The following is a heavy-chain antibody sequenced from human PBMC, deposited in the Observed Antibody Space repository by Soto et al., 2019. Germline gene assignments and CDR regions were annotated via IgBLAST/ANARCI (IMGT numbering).Heavy chain of an antibody. V-gene: IGHV1-46*01. D-gene: IGHD6-6*01. CDR2: INPSGGST. CDR1: GYTFTSYY. Sequence: GASVKVSCKASGYTFTSYYMHWVRQAPGQGLEWMGIINPSGGSTSYAQKFQGRVTMTRDTSTSTVYMELSSLRSEDTAVYYCARDGPIAARLNGGDYWGQGTLVTVSS. J-gene: IGHJ4*02. CDR3: ARDGPIAARLNGGDY.